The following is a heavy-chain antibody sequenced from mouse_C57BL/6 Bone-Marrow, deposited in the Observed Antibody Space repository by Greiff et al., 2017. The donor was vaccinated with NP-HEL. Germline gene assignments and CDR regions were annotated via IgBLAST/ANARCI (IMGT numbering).Heavy chain of an antibody. J-gene: IGHJ1*03. CDR3: ARQGNYYGSSYWYFDV. CDR2: INSDGGST. Sequence: EVQRVESGGGLVQPGESLKLSCESNEYEFPSHDMSWVRKTPEKRLEFVAAINSDGGSTYYPDTMERRFIISRDNTKKTLYLQMSSLRSEDTALYYCARQGNYYGSSYWYFDVWGTGTTVTVSS. CDR1: EYEFPSHD. V-gene: IGHV5-2*01. D-gene: IGHD1-1*01.